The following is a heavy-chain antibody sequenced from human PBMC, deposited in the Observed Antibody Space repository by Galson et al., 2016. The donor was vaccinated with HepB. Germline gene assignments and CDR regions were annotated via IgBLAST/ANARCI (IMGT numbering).Heavy chain of an antibody. Sequence: SETLSLTCAVSGGSLSTRNWWSWIRQTPGKGLEWIGEIYHTGTTNYNPSLKCLITMSLDKSKNQFSLKLNSVTAADTAVYYCASLGYCSGGDCYSVDWGQGTMVTVSS. J-gene: IGHJ4*02. CDR3: ASLGYCSGGDCYSVD. CDR2: IYHTGTT. CDR1: GGSLSTRNW. V-gene: IGHV4-4*02. D-gene: IGHD2-15*01.